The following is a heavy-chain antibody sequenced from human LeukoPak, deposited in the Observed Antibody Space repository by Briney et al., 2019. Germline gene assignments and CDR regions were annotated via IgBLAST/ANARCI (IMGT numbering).Heavy chain of an antibody. CDR3: ARDLPAPPIYSGSYLQRLGLDY. CDR2: ISSSSSYI. D-gene: IGHD1-26*01. CDR1: GFTFSSYG. Sequence: GGSLRLSCAASGFTFSSYGMHWVRQAPGKGLEWVSSISSSSSYIYYADSVKGRFTISRDNAKNSLYLQMNSLRAEDTAVYYCARDLPAPPIYSGSYLQRLGLDYWGQGTLVTVSS. V-gene: IGHV3-21*01. J-gene: IGHJ4*02.